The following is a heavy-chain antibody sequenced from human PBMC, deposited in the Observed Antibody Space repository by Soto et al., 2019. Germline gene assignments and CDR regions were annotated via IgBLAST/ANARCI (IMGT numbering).Heavy chain of an antibody. V-gene: IGHV1-3*01. Sequence: ASVKVSCKASGYTFSSYAMHWVRQAPGQRLEWMGWINAGYGNTKSSQKFQDRVTISRDTSASTAYMELTSLRSEDTAVYYCARDTGDGTFDFWGQGTMVTVSS. CDR2: INAGYGNT. D-gene: IGHD7-27*01. CDR1: GYTFSSYA. CDR3: ARDTGDGTFDF. J-gene: IGHJ4*02.